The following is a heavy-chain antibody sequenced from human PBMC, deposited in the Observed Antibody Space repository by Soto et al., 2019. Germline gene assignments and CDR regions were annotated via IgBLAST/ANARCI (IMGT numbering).Heavy chain of an antibody. CDR3: ARASEGYAIETFDC. D-gene: IGHD2-8*01. CDR1: GDSVSSNTVA. CDR2: TYYRSNWYT. Sequence: SQTLSLTCAISGDSVSSNTVAWNWIRQSPSRGLEWLGGTYYRSNWYTDYAISVKSRITIKSDTSKNQISLQLSSVTPEDTAVYYCARASEGYAIETFDCWGQGTLVTVSS. J-gene: IGHJ4*02. V-gene: IGHV6-1*01.